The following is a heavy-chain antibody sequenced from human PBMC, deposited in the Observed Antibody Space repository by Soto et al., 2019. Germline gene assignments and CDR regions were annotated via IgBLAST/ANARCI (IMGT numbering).Heavy chain of an antibody. CDR3: ARGQWSGGY. CDR1: GGPISSYY. CDR2: IYYSGST. D-gene: IGHD6-19*01. Sequence: QVQLQESGPGLVKPSETLSLTCTVSGGPISSYYWNWIRQPPGKGLEWIGYIYYSGSTNYNPSLKSRVTISVDTSNNQFSLKLSSVTAADTAVYYCARGQWSGGYWGQGTLVTVSS. J-gene: IGHJ4*02. V-gene: IGHV4-59*01.